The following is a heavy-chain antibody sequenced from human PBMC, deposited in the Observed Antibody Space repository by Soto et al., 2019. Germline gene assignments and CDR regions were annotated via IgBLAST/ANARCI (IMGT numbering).Heavy chain of an antibody. Sequence: QVQLQQWGAGLLRPSETLSLTCAVSGGSFNEYYWTWIRQAPGKGLEWIGEVTDSGRTNHNPSLTSRVDISLDTSRSRFPLSLTSVTAADTAVHYCATSGIFRGVFLPIDSWGQGTLVTVSA. D-gene: IGHD2-15*01. CDR3: ATSGIFRGVFLPIDS. J-gene: IGHJ4*02. V-gene: IGHV4-34*01. CDR2: VTDSGRT. CDR1: GGSFNEYY.